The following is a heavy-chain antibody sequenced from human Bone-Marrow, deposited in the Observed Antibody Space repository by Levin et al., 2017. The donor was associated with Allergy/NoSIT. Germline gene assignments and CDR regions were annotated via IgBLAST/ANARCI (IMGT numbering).Heavy chain of an antibody. D-gene: IGHD3-22*01. CDR2: ITSSGDST. J-gene: IGHJ4*02. Sequence: GESLKISCAASGFTFRHYTMNWVSQAPGKGLEWVSCITSSGDSTYYADSVKGRFTISRDNAKNSLYLQLNRLRDEDTAMYHCARDPARGYYDSSGYSGDHWGQGTLVTVSS. CDR3: ARDPARGYYDSSGYSGDH. CDR1: GFTFRHYT. V-gene: IGHV3-48*02.